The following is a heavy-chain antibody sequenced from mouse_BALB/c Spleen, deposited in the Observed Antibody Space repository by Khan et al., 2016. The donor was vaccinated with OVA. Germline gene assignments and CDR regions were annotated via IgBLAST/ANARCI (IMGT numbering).Heavy chain of an antibody. CDR1: GYTFTSYT. CDR3: VRDVAYHRNDGGFAY. Sequence: QVQLQQSGAELARPGASVKMSCKASGYTFTSYTIHWIKLRPGQGLEWIGFINPSNGYTNYNQKFKEQATLTADKYTTTVYMQLSSLTSAASTVYSCVRDVAYHRNDGGFAYWGQGTLVTVSA. V-gene: IGHV1-4*01. CDR2: INPSNGYT. D-gene: IGHD2-14*01. J-gene: IGHJ3*01.